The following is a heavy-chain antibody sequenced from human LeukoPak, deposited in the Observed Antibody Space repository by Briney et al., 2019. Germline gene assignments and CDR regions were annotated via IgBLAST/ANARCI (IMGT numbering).Heavy chain of an antibody. Sequence: GGSLRLSCAASGFTFSKYWMLWVRQAPGKGLESVSRINTDGTVTTYADSVKGRFTASRDNADNTMFLQMNSVRDEDTAVYYCATKQWLAPPPDSWGQGTPVTVSS. V-gene: IGHV3-74*01. CDR1: GFTFSKYW. J-gene: IGHJ4*02. D-gene: IGHD6-19*01. CDR2: INTDGTVT. CDR3: ATKQWLAPPPDS.